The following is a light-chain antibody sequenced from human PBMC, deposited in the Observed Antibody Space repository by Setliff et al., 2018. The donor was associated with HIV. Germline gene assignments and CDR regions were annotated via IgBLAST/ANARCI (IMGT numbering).Light chain of an antibody. J-gene: IGLJ1*01. Sequence: QSVLTQPASVSGSPGQSITISCTGTNSDIGNNSFVSWYQQRPVKAPKLMMYDVSKWPSGVSNRFSGSKSGNTASLTISGLQAEDEGDYYCCAYAGDRTFVFGVGTKVTVL. V-gene: IGLV2-23*02. CDR3: CAYAGDRTFV. CDR2: DVS. CDR1: NSDIGNNSF.